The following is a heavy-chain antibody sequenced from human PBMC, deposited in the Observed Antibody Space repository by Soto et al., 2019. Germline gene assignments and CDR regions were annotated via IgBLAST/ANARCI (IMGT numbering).Heavy chain of an antibody. CDR2: IYYSGST. J-gene: IGHJ4*02. D-gene: IGHD4-4*01. Sequence: SETLSLTCTVSGGSISSGDYYWSWIRQPPGKGLEWIGYIYYSGSTYYNPSLKSRVTISVDTSKNQFSLKLSSVTAADTAVYYCAREVIQQATVTTGYFDYWGQGTLVTVSS. V-gene: IGHV4-30-4*01. CDR3: AREVIQQATVTTGYFDY. CDR1: GGSISSGDYY.